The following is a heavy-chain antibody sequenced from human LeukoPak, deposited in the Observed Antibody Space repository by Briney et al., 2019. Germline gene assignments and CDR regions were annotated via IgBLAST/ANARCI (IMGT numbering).Heavy chain of an antibody. Sequence: PGGSLRLSCAASGFTFSSYEMNWVRQAPGKGLEWVSYISSSGSTIYYADSVKGRFTISRDNAKNSLYLQMNSLRAEDTAVYYCARDNHYYESSGHYYYMDVWGKGTTVTVSS. CDR2: ISSSGSTI. J-gene: IGHJ6*03. CDR1: GFTFSSYE. V-gene: IGHV3-48*03. CDR3: ARDNHYYESSGHYYYMDV. D-gene: IGHD3-22*01.